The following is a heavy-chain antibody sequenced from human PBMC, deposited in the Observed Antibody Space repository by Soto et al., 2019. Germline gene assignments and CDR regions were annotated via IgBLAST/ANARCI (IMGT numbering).Heavy chain of an antibody. D-gene: IGHD6-6*01. CDR2: MNPNSGNK. CDR3: LSGWRSSYYSYGMDV. J-gene: IGHJ6*02. Sequence: QVQLVQSGAEVKKPGASVKVSCKASGYTFTSYDINWVRQATGQGLEWMGWMNPNSGNKGYAQKFPGRFTMTRTTSISTAYMEPSHLRSEDTAVSYCLSGWRSSYYSYGMDVWGQGTTVTVSS. V-gene: IGHV1-8*01. CDR1: GYTFTSYD.